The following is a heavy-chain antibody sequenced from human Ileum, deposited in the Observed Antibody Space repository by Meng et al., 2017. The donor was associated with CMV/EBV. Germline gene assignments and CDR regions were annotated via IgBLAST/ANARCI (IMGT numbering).Heavy chain of an antibody. CDR3: EGQRGSSPFGF. J-gene: IGHJ4*02. D-gene: IGHD3-16*01. CDR1: EFTFMNYW. Sequence: GGSLRLSCAASEFTFMNYWMAWVRQAPGKGLEWVACINEHGSEKYYVDSVKGRFTVSRDNAKNSLHLQMDSLRGDDTAVYYCEGQRGSSPFGFWGQGTLVTVSS. V-gene: IGHV3-7*01. CDR2: INEHGSEK.